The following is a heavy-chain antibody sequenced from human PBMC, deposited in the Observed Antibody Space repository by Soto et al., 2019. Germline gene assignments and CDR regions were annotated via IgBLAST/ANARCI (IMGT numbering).Heavy chain of an antibody. J-gene: IGHJ6*02. CDR2: ISAYNGNT. CDR1: GYTFTSYG. V-gene: IGHV1-18*04. D-gene: IGHD3-3*01. Sequence: GASVKVSCKASGYTFTSYGISWVRQAPGQGLEWMGWISAYNGNTNYAQKLQGRVTMTTDTSTSTAYMELRSLRSDDTAVYYCAGLYYEFWSGHPRDYYGMDVWGQGTTVTVSS. CDR3: AGLYYEFWSGHPRDYYGMDV.